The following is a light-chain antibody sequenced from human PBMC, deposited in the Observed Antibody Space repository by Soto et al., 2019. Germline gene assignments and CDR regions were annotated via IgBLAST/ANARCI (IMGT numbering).Light chain of an antibody. J-gene: IGLJ2*01. V-gene: IGLV2-14*01. CDR3: SSYTSNNSPVV. CDR2: EVS. CDR1: SSDVGNYNY. Sequence: QSALTQPASVSGSPGQSITISCTGTSSDVGNYNYVSWYQQHPGKDPKLMIYEVSNRPSGVSNRFSGSKSGNTASLTISGLQAEDEADYYCSSYTSNNSPVVFGGGTKLTVL.